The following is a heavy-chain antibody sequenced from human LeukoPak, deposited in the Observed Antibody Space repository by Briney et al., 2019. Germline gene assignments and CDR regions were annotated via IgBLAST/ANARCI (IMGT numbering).Heavy chain of an antibody. CDR1: GGTFSSYT. D-gene: IGHD3-22*01. V-gene: IGHV1-69*04. CDR3: ARDYDSSGYPDYGSDY. Sequence: SVKLSCKASGGTFSSYTISWVRQAPGQGLEWMGRIIPILGIANYAQKFQGRVTITADKSTSTAYMELSSLRSEDTAVYYCARDYDSSGYPDYGSDYWGQGTLVTVSS. CDR2: IIPILGIA. J-gene: IGHJ4*02.